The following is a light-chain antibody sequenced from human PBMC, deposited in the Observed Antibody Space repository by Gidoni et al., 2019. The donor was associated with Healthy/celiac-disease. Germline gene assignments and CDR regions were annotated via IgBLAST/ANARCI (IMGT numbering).Light chain of an antibody. CDR3: QQYYSTPPPLT. CDR1: QIVLYSSNNKNY. Sequence: DIVMTQSPDSLAVSLGERSTINCKSSQIVLYSSNNKNYLAWYQQKPGQPPKLLIYWASTRESGVPDRFSGSGSGTEFTLTISSLQAEDVAVYYCQQYYSTPPPLTFGGGTKVEIK. J-gene: IGKJ4*01. V-gene: IGKV4-1*01. CDR2: WAS.